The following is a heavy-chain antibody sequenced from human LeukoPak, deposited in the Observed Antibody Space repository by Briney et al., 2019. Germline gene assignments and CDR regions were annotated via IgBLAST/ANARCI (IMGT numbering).Heavy chain of an antibody. CDR1: GYTFTNYY. Sequence: ASVKVSCKASGYTFTNYYMHWVRQAPGQGLEWMGIINPSAGSTSYAQKFQGRITVTRDTSTSTVYMELRSLRPEDTAVYYCANDDFWSGYARDYWGQGTLVTVSS. CDR2: INPSAGST. D-gene: IGHD3-3*01. V-gene: IGHV1-46*01. J-gene: IGHJ4*02. CDR3: ANDDFWSGYARDY.